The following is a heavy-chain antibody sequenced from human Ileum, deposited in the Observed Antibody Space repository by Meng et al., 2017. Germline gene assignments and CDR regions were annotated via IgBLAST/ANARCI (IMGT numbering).Heavy chain of an antibody. J-gene: IGHJ4*02. V-gene: IGHV3-33*01. CDR3: ARDEGGLYFDY. D-gene: IGHD3-16*01. CDR2: VWYDGSNK. Sequence: QGLVVGGGGGVVQPGKSLRLSCAASGFTFSNYGMHWVRQAPGKGLEWVAVVWYDGSNKYYADSVKGRFTISRDNSKNTLYLQMNSLRAEDTAVYYCARDEGGLYFDYWGQGTLVTVSS. CDR1: GFTFSNYG.